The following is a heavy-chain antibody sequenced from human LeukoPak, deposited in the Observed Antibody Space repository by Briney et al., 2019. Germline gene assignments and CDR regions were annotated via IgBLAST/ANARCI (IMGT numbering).Heavy chain of an antibody. CDR1: GFTFSSYA. J-gene: IGHJ4*02. Sequence: PGGSLRLSCAASGFTFSSYAIHWVRQAPGKGLEWVAVISYAGSNKYYADSVKGRFTISRDNSKNTLYLQMNSLRAEDTAVYYCARARYSGYEIDYWGQGTLVTVSS. CDR2: ISYAGSNK. D-gene: IGHD5-12*01. CDR3: ARARYSGYEIDY. V-gene: IGHV3-30-3*01.